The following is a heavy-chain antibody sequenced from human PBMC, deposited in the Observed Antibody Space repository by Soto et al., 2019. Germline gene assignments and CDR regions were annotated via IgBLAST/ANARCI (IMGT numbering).Heavy chain of an antibody. D-gene: IGHD1-26*01. J-gene: IGHJ4*02. CDR1: GGSFSGYY. CDR3: ARLRWEQPWVFDY. Sequence: QVQLQHWGAGLLTPSETLSLTCAVYGGSFSGYYWSWIRQPPVKGLEWIGEINHSGGTNYNPSLTSRVTISVDTSKNQFSLKLSSVTAADTAVFYCARLRWEQPWVFDYWGQGTLVTVSS. V-gene: IGHV4-34*02. CDR2: INHSGGT.